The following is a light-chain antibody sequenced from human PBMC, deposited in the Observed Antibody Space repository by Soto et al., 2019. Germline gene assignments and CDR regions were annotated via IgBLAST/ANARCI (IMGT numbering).Light chain of an antibody. V-gene: IGLV2-14*01. J-gene: IGLJ1*01. CDR1: SSDVGAYNS. Sequence: QSALTQPASVSGSPGQSITISCTGTSSDVGAYNSVAWYQHNPGKAPKLMIYDVSNRPSGVSSRFSGSKSANTASLSISGLQADDEADYNCSSYTSSSTLVFGTGTKLTVL. CDR3: SSYTSSSTLV. CDR2: DVS.